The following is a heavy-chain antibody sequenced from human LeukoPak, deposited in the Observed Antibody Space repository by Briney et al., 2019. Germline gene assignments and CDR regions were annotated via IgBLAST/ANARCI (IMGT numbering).Heavy chain of an antibody. D-gene: IGHD6-13*01. V-gene: IGHV3-30*02. CDR1: GFTFSSYG. CDR2: IRYDGSNK. CDR3: AKDLSSGFEIAY. Sequence: TGGSLRLSCAASGFTFSSYGMHWVRQAPGKGLEWVAFIRYDGSNKYYADSVKGRFTISRDNSKNTLYLQMNSLRAEDTAVYYCAKDLSSGFEIAYWGQGTLVTVSS. J-gene: IGHJ4*02.